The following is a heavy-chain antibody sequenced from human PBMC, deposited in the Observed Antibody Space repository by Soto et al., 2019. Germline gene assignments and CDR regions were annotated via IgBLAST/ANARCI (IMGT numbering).Heavy chain of an antibody. CDR2: IYHSGST. D-gene: IGHD3-10*01. J-gene: IGHJ6*02. CDR3: ARVSGSYYYGMDV. Sequence: QVQLQESGPGLVKPSGTLSLTCAVSGDSISSSYWWSWVRQPPGKGLEWIGEIYHSGSTNYNPSLKRRVTISVDKSKNQFSLKLSSVTAVDTAVYYCARVSGSYYYGMDVWGQGTTVTVSS. CDR1: GDSISSSYW. V-gene: IGHV4-4*02.